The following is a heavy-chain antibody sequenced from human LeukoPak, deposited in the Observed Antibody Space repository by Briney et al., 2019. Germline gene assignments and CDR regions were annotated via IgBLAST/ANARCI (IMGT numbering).Heavy chain of an antibody. D-gene: IGHD6-13*01. V-gene: IGHV3-66*02. J-gene: IGHJ1*01. CDR3: AREGSSWPRDFQH. CDR1: GFTVSSNY. Sequence: GGSLRLSCAASGFTVSSNYMSWVRQAPGKGLEWVSVIYRGGDTYYAHSVKGRVTVSRDNSKNTLYLQMNSLSGEDTAVYYCAREGSSWPRDFQHWGQSTLVTVPS. CDR2: IYRGGDT.